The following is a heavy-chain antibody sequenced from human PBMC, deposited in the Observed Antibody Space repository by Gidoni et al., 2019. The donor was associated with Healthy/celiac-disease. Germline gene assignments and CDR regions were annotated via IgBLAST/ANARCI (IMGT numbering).Heavy chain of an antibody. J-gene: IGHJ6*02. CDR2: ISSSSSYI. CDR1: GFTFSSYS. V-gene: IGHV3-21*01. D-gene: IGHD3-3*01. CDR3: ARNWDYDFWSGYYNPYYYYGMDV. Sequence: EVQLVESGGGLVKPGGSLRLSCAASGFTFSSYSMNWVRQAPGKGLEWVSSISSSSSYIYYADSVKGRFTISRDNAKNSLYLQMNTLRAEDTAVYYCARNWDYDFWSGYYNPYYYYGMDVWGQGTTVTVSS.